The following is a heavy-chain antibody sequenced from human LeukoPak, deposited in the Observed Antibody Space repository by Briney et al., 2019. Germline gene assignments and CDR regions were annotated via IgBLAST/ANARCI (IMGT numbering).Heavy chain of an antibody. CDR2: MNPNSGNT. CDR3: ARRHYYGSGSYYYYYMDV. V-gene: IGHV1-8*03. Sequence: ASVKVSCKASGYTFTSYDINWVRQATGQGLEWMGWMNPNSGNTGYAHKFQGRVTITRNTAISTAYMELSSLRSEDTAVYYCARRHYYGSGSYYYYYMDVWGKGTTVTVSS. CDR1: GYTFTSYD. J-gene: IGHJ6*03. D-gene: IGHD3-10*01.